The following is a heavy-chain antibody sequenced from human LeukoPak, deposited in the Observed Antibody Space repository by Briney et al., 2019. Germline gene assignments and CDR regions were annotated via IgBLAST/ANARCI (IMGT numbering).Heavy chain of an antibody. CDR3: ARVGQQQLAELDY. D-gene: IGHD6-13*01. CDR2: IYSGGGT. J-gene: IGHJ4*02. Sequence: GGSPRLSCAASGFTVSSNYMSWVRQAPGKGLEWVSVIYSGGGTYYADSVKGRFTISRDNSKNTLYLQMNSLRAEDTAVYYCARVGQQQLAELDYWGQGTLVTVSS. CDR1: GFTVSSNY. V-gene: IGHV3-53*01.